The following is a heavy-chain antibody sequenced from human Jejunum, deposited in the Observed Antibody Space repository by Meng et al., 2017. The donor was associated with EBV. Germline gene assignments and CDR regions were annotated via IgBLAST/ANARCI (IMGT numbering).Heavy chain of an antibody. Sequence: QVQLTQGGAGLCRPTETLSLTCAVYGGSFSGYYWSWVRQPPGRGLEYIGEVHFSGITNYTPSLKSRVTMSVDASKNQFSLRLTSVTAADTAVYYCARRTGDYVVGYWGQGTLVTVSS. CDR2: VHFSGIT. D-gene: IGHD2-8*02. CDR1: GGSFSGYY. J-gene: IGHJ4*02. V-gene: IGHV4-34*02. CDR3: ARRTGDYVVGY.